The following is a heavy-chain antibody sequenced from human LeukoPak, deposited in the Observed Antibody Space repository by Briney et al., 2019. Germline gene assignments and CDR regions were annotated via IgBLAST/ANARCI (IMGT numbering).Heavy chain of an antibody. Sequence: PGXSPRLSCAASGFTFSSYWMSWVRQAPGKGVEWVANIKKDGSEKDYVDSVKGGLTISRDNAKNSLYLQMSSLRAEDTAVYYCAREWRIARFDPWGQGTLVTVSS. V-gene: IGHV3-7*01. CDR2: IKKDGSEK. CDR1: GFTFSSYW. D-gene: IGHD6-13*01. J-gene: IGHJ5*02. CDR3: AREWRIARFDP.